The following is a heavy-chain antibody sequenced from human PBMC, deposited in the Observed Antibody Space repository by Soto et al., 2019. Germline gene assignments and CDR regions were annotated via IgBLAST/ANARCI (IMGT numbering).Heavy chain of an antibody. CDR2: INHSGST. CDR1: RRSFSGYY. J-gene: IGHJ4*02. V-gene: IGHV4-34*01. Sequence: PSETLSLTCAVYRRSFSGYYWSWIRQSPGTGLEWIGEINHSGSTNYNPSLKSRVTVSADTSKNQFSLKLSSVTAADTAVYYCASRGYPDYWGQGTLVTVSS. D-gene: IGHD3-22*01. CDR3: ASRGYPDY.